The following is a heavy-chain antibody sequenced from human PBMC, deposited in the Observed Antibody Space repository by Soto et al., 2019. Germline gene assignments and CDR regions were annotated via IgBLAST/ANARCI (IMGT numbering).Heavy chain of an antibody. J-gene: IGHJ6*02. V-gene: IGHV3-23*01. D-gene: IGHD2-2*01. Sequence: EVQLLESGGGLVQPGGSLRLSCAASGFTFSSYAINWVRQAPGKGLEWVSTISGSGDNTYYADSVKGRFTISRDNSKNTLSLQMNTPRAEDTAVYYCAKSGQSSWANMDVWGQGTTVTVSS. CDR3: AKSGQSSWANMDV. CDR2: ISGSGDNT. CDR1: GFTFSSYA.